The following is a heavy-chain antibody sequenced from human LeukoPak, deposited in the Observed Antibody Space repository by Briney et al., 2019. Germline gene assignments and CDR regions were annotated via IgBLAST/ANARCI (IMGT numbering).Heavy chain of an antibody. CDR3: AKAGAVVVVAAKYFDY. D-gene: IGHD2-15*01. CDR1: GFTFSSYA. CDR2: ISGSDGSA. J-gene: IGHJ4*02. V-gene: IGHV3-23*01. Sequence: GGSLRLSCAASGFTFSSYAMSWVRQAPGKGLEWVSIISGSDGSAYYADSVKGRFTISRDNSKNTLYLQMNSLRAEDTAVYYCAKAGAVVVVAAKYFDYWGQGTLVTVSS.